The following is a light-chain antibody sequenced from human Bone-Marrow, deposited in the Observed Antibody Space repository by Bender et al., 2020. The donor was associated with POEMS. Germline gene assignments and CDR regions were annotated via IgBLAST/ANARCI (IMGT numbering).Light chain of an antibody. V-gene: IGLV2-11*01. Sequence: QSALTQPRSVSGSPGQSVTISCTGTSNDVGAYKYVSWYQQHPGKAPQVILFDVSERPSGVPDRFSGSKSGNTASLTISGLQAEDEADYFCCSYAGTNTFVFGPGTMVTVL. CDR2: DVS. CDR1: SNDVGAYKY. J-gene: IGLJ1*01. CDR3: CSYAGTNTFV.